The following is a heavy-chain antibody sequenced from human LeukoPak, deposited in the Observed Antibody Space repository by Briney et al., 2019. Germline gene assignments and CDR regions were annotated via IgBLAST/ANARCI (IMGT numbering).Heavy chain of an antibody. CDR3: ARDPGSRNEYFDY. D-gene: IGHD1-1*01. Sequence: GGSLRLSCAASGFDFSSYSMNWVRQAPGKGLEWVSAISPWSDYIYYVDSVKGRFTISRDNAKNSLYLQMNSLRAEDTAVYYCARDPGSRNEYFDYWGQGTLVTVSS. J-gene: IGHJ4*02. CDR1: GFDFSSYS. V-gene: IGHV3-21*01. CDR2: ISPWSDYI.